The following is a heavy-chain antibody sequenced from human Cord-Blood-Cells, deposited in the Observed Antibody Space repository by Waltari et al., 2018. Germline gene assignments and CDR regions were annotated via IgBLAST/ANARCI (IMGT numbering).Heavy chain of an antibody. V-gene: IGHV4-38-2*01. J-gene: IGHJ4*02. CDR3: ARSGVGFCGGDCYWFDY. CDR2: IYHSGST. Sequence: QVQLQDSGPGLVKPSESLSLTFAVSGYSIRSGYYWGWILQPTGKGLEWIGSIYHSGSTYYNPSLKSRVTISVDTSKNQFSLKLSSVTAADTAVYYCARSGVGFCGGDCYWFDYWGQGTLVTVSS. D-gene: IGHD2-21*01. CDR1: GYSIRSGYY.